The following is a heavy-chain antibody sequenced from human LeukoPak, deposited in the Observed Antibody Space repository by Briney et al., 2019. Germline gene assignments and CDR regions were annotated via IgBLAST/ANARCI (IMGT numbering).Heavy chain of an antibody. D-gene: IGHD6-13*01. CDR3: AKPEYSSSWSVNWFDP. J-gene: IGHJ5*02. V-gene: IGHV3-23*01. Sequence: GGSLRLSCAAPGFTFSSYAMSWVRQAPGKGLEWVSAISGSGGSTYYADSVKGRFTISRDNSKNTLYLQMNSLRAEDTAVYYCAKPEYSSSWSVNWFDPWGQGTLVTVSS. CDR2: ISGSGGST. CDR1: GFTFSSYA.